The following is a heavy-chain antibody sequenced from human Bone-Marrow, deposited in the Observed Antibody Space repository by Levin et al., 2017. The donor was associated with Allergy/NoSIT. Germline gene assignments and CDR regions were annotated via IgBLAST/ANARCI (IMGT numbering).Heavy chain of an antibody. CDR3: AMIVVVIPT. J-gene: IGHJ4*02. CDR1: GFTFSSSG. Sequence: PGESLKISCSASGFTFSSSGIHWVRQAPGKGLEWVAVMSYDGSNHFIADSVKGRFTVSRDNSNNTLYLQMSSLRPEDTAVYYCAMIVVVIPTWGQGTLVTVSS. V-gene: IGHV3-30*03. D-gene: IGHD3-22*01. CDR2: MSYDGSNH.